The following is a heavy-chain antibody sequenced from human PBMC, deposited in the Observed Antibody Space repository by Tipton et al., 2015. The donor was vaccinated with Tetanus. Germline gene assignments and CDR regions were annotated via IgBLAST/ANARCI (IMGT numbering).Heavy chain of an antibody. Sequence: QLVQSGPEVKKPGSSVKVSCKASGGTFSSYAISWVRQAPGQGLEWMGGIIPIFGTANYAQKFQGRVTITADESTSTAYMELSSLRSEDTAVYYCARDGPLGYCSGGSCYSNYFDYWGQGTLVTVSS. CDR1: GGTFSSYA. CDR3: ARDGPLGYCSGGSCYSNYFDY. V-gene: IGHV1-69*01. CDR2: IIPIFGTA. J-gene: IGHJ4*02. D-gene: IGHD2-15*01.